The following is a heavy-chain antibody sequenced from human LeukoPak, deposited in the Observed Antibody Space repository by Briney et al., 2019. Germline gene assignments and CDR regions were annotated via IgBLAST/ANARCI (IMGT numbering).Heavy chain of an antibody. CDR2: IYYSGST. D-gene: IGHD1-26*01. CDR1: GGSIRSSGYS. CDR3: ARRIVGAHRAYWFDP. V-gene: IGHV4-61*08. J-gene: IGHJ5*02. Sequence: PSETLSLTCAVSGGSIRSSGYSWSWIRQPPGKGLEWIGYIYYSGSTNYNPSPKSRVTISVYTSKNQFSLKLSSVTAADTAVYYCARRIVGAHRAYWFDPWGQGTLVTVSS.